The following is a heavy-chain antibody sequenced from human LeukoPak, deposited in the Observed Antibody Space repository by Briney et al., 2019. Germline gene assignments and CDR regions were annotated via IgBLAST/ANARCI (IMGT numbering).Heavy chain of an antibody. CDR1: GGTFSSYA. J-gene: IGHJ4*02. D-gene: IGHD3-22*01. CDR3: ARDSTYYYDSSGYYFGSY. CDR2: IIPIFGTA. Sequence: GASVKVSCKASGGTFSSYAISWVRQVPGKGLEWMGGIIPIFGTANYAQKFQGRVTITTDESTSTAYMELNSLRSEDTAVYYCARDSTYYYDSSGYYFGSYWGQGTLVTVSS. V-gene: IGHV1-69*05.